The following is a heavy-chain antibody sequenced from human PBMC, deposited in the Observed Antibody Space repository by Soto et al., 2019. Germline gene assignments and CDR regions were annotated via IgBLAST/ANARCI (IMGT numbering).Heavy chain of an antibody. Sequence: SCPTLVNPTETLTLTCTVSGFSISNPKMGXSWIRQPPGKAPEWLAHIFSVDEYSYSTSLKSRLIISKDTSKSQVVLTMTNMDPVDSATFYCARIMRDAVGEPDAIYHFDPWGQGTQVTV. J-gene: IGHJ5*02. CDR3: ARIMRDAVGEPDAIYHFDP. CDR1: GFSISNPKMG. V-gene: IGHV2-26*01. D-gene: IGHD2-2*02. CDR2: IFSVDEY.